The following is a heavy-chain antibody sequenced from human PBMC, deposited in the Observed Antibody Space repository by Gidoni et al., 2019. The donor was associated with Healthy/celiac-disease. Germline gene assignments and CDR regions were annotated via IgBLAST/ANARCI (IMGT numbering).Heavy chain of an antibody. CDR2: IKSKTDGGTT. Sequence: EVQLVESGGGLVKPGGSLRLSCAASGFTFSNAWMSWVRQAPGKGLEWVGRIKSKTDGGTTDYAAPVKGRFTISRDDSKNTLYLQMNSLKTEDTAVYYCTTDRRYDFWSGYQYFDYWGQGTLVTVSS. CDR3: TTDRRYDFWSGYQYFDY. J-gene: IGHJ4*02. D-gene: IGHD3-3*01. CDR1: GFTFSNAW. V-gene: IGHV3-15*01.